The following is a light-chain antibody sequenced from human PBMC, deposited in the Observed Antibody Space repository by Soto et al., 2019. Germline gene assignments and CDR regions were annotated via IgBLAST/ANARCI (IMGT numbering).Light chain of an antibody. J-gene: IGLJ7*01. Sequence: QSVLTQPPSASVTPGQRVTISCSGSSSNIGSNYVYWYQQLPGTAPKLLIYRNNQRPSGVPDRFSGSKSGTSASPAISGLRSRDEADYYCAACDGRRSGPVFGGGTQLTVL. CDR1: SSNIGSNY. CDR3: AACDGRRSGPV. V-gene: IGLV1-47*01. CDR2: RNN.